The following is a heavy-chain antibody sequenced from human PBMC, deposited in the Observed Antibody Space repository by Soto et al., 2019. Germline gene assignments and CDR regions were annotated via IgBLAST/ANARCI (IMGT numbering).Heavy chain of an antibody. J-gene: IGHJ4*02. V-gene: IGHV1-46*01. CDR2: INPSGGST. CDR1: GYTFTSYY. Sequence: QVQLVQSGAEVKKPGASVKVSCKASGYTFTSYYMHWVRQAPGQGLEWMGIINPSGGSTSYAPKFQRRVTMPRDTSTSTVYMELSSLISEDTAVYYCARGYGDEKPFDYWGQGTLVTVSS. CDR3: ARGYGDEKPFDY. D-gene: IGHD4-17*01.